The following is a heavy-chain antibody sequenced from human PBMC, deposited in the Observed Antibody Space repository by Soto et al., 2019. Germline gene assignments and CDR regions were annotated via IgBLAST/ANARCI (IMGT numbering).Heavy chain of an antibody. D-gene: IGHD2-21*01. Sequence: PSETMSITCVVSGGSLSISFWSWIRQPPGMALEWIGEINHLGSINYNPSLKSRVTMSVDTSKNQFSLTLNSVTAADTATYYCARGGISHWAYFYYMDVWDRGTTVTVSS. J-gene: IGHJ6*03. CDR1: GGSLSISF. V-gene: IGHV4-34*01. CDR2: INHLGSI. CDR3: ARGGISHWAYFYYMDV.